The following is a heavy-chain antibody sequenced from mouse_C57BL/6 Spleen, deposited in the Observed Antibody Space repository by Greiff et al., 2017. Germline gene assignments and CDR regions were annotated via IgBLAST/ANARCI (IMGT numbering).Heavy chain of an antibody. V-gene: IGHV1-72*01. CDR2: IDPNSGGT. Sequence: VKLQESGAELVKPGASVKLSCKASGYTFTSYWMHWVKQRPGRGLEWIGRIDPNSGGTKYNEKFKSKATLTVDKPSSTAYMQLSSLTSEDSAVYSCARGTTLYGTPYYYAMDYWGQGTSVTVSS. CDR3: ARGTTLYGTPYYYAMDY. J-gene: IGHJ4*01. CDR1: GYTFTSYW. D-gene: IGHD1-1*01.